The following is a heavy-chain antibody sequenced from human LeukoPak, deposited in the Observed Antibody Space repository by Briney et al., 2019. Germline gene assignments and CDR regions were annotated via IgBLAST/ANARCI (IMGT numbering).Heavy chain of an antibody. J-gene: IGHJ5*02. V-gene: IGHV1-2*02. CDR3: ARFRGSGWYSFDL. CDR2: INPTSFGT. D-gene: IGHD6-19*01. Sequence: ASVKVSCKASGYTFTGYYMHWVRQAPGQGLEWMGWINPTSFGTKYEQKFQGRVTMTRDASISTDYMELSDLRSDDTAVYYCARFRGSGWYSFDLWGQGTLVTVSS. CDR1: GYTFTGYY.